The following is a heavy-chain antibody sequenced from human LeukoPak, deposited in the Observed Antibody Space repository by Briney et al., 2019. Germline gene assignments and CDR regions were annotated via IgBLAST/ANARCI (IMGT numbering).Heavy chain of an antibody. CDR3: AREEKGYSYGYDY. CDR2: TYYSGST. D-gene: IGHD5-18*01. J-gene: IGHJ4*02. Sequence: SQTLSLTCTVSGGSISSGGYYWSWIRQHPGKGLEWIGYTYYSGSTYYNPSLKSRVTLSVDTSKNQFSLKLSSVTAADTAVYYCAREEKGYSYGYDYWGQGTLVTVSS. CDR1: GGSISSGGYY. V-gene: IGHV4-31*03.